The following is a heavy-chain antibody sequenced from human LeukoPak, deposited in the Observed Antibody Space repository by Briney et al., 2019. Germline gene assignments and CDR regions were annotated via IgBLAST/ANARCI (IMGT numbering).Heavy chain of an antibody. CDR3: AKDRQYQLLIFGYFDN. CDR2: ISGGAGST. D-gene: IGHD2-2*01. CDR1: GFTFGGYA. Sequence: GGSLRLSCAGSGFTFGGYAMSWVRQAPGKGLEWVSAISGGAGSTYYADSVKGRFTISRDNSKNTLYLQMNSLRAEDTAVYYCAKDRQYQLLIFGYFDNWGQGTLVTVSS. V-gene: IGHV3-23*01. J-gene: IGHJ4*02.